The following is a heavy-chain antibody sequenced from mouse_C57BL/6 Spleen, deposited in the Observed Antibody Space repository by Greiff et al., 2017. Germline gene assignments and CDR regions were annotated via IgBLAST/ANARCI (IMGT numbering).Heavy chain of an antibody. V-gene: IGHV5-17*01. D-gene: IGHD1-1*01. Sequence: EVKLQESGGGLVKPGGSLKLSCAASGFTFSDYGMHWVRQAPEKGLEWVAYISSGSSTIYYADTVKGRFTISRDNAKNTLFLQMTSLRSEDTAMYYCARQWDGSYYFDYWGKGTTLTVSS. J-gene: IGHJ2*01. CDR2: ISSGSSTI. CDR1: GFTFSDYG. CDR3: ARQWDGSYYFDY.